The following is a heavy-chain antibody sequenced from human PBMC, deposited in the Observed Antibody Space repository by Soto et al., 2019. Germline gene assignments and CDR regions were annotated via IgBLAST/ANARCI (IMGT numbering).Heavy chain of an antibody. J-gene: IGHJ4*02. Sequence: QLQLQESGPGLVKPSETLSLTCNASGGSITSSGSAWGWIRQSPGKGLEWIGTIDYSGNIYDIASLKSRITICVGTSNNQISLKLSSVTAADTAVYYCARDIHNQGFEYYFDSWGQGTLVTVSS. D-gene: IGHD1-1*01. CDR2: IDYSGNI. CDR3: ARDIHNQGFEYYFDS. V-gene: IGHV4-39*02. CDR1: GGSITSSGSA.